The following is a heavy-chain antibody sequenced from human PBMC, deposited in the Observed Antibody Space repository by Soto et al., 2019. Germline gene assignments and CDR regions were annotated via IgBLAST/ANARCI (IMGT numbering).Heavy chain of an antibody. D-gene: IGHD2-15*01. CDR2: IYWDDDK. V-gene: IGHV2-5*02. Sequence: QITLKESGPTLVKPTQTLTLTCTFSGFSLTTTGVGVGWIRQPPGKALECLALIYWDDDKRYSPSLKSRLTLTQDAPQNQVVLSMTNMDPVDTATYYCAHRLCDISCCWDVGYFDFWGQGTLVPVSS. CDR1: GFSLTTTGVG. J-gene: IGHJ4*02. CDR3: AHRLCDISCCWDVGYFDF.